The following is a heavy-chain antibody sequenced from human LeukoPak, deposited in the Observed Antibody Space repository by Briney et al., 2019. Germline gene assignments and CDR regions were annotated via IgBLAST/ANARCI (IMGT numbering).Heavy chain of an antibody. CDR2: ISGSGGST. CDR1: GFTFSSYA. V-gene: IGHV3-23*01. Sequence: GGSLRLSCAASGFTFSSYAMSWVRQAPGEGLEWVSAISGSGGSTYYADSVKGRFTISRDNSKNTLYLQMNSLRAEDTAVYYCAKDRNGGGDCFDYWGQGTLVTVSS. D-gene: IGHD2-21*01. CDR3: AKDRNGGGDCFDY. J-gene: IGHJ4*02.